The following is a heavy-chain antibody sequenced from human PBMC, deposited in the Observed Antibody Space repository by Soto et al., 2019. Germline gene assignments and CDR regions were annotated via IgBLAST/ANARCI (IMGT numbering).Heavy chain of an antibody. V-gene: IGHV4-61*01. CDR1: GGSVSSGSYY. CDR2: IYYSGST. CDR3: ARGARWLVQYRSFQH. D-gene: IGHD6-19*01. J-gene: IGHJ1*01. Sequence: SETLSLTCTVSGGSVSSGSYYWSWIRQPPGKGLEWIGDIYYSGSTNYNPSLKSRVTISVDTSKNQFSLKLSSVTAADTAVYYCARGARWLVQYRSFQHWGQGTLVTVSS.